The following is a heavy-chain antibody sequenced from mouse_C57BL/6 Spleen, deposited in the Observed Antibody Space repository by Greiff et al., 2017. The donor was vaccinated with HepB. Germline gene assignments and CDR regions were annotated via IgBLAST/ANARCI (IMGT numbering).Heavy chain of an antibody. CDR2: INPSTGGT. Sequence: VQLQQSGPELVKPGASVKISCKASGYSFTGYYMNWVKQSPEKSLEWIGEINPSTGGTTYNQKFKAKATLTVDKSSSTAYMQLKSLTSEDSAVYYCARWEQLRLHLAYWGQGTLVTVSA. CDR3: ARWEQLRLHLAY. J-gene: IGHJ3*01. CDR1: GYSFTGYY. V-gene: IGHV1-42*01. D-gene: IGHD3-2*02.